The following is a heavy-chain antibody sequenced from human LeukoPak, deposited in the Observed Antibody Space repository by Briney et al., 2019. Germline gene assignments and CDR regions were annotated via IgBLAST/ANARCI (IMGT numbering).Heavy chain of an antibody. CDR1: GGSVTNPSDY. CDR3: ASLISGSSSGLDY. Sequence: SETLSLTCTVSGGSVTNPSDYWAWIRQPPGQGLEWLGTIYYTGKTYYNPSLKHRLTLSVDTSRSQFSLHLNSVTAADTAVYFCASLISGSSSGLDYWGQGTLVPVSS. D-gene: IGHD6-19*01. CDR2: IYYTGKT. J-gene: IGHJ4*02. V-gene: IGHV4-39*01.